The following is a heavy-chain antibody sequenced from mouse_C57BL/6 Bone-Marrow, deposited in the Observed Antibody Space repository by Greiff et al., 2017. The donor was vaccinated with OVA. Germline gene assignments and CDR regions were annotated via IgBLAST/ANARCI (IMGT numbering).Heavy chain of an antibody. J-gene: IGHJ2*01. D-gene: IGHD1-1*01. Sequence: EVQLQQSGPELVKPGASVKISCKASGYTFTDYYMNWVKQSHGKSLEWIGDINPNNGGTSYNQKFTGKATLTVDKSSSTAYMELRSLTSEDSAVYYCARYGLIITTVVENWGQGTTLTVSP. CDR1: GYTFTDYY. CDR3: ARYGLIITTVVEN. V-gene: IGHV1-26*01. CDR2: INPNNGGT.